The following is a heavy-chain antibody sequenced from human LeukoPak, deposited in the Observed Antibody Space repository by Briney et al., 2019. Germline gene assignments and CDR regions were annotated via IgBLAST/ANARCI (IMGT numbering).Heavy chain of an antibody. CDR3: AGASVEVAGLFDY. V-gene: IGHV1-2*02. CDR2: INPNSGGT. CDR1: GYTFTGYY. D-gene: IGHD6-19*01. J-gene: IGHJ4*02. Sequence: ASVKVSCKASGYTFTGYYMHWVRQAPGQGLEWMGWINPNSGGTNYGQKFQGRVTMTRDTSISTAYMELSRLRSDDTAVYYCAGASVEVAGLFDYWGQGTLVTVSS.